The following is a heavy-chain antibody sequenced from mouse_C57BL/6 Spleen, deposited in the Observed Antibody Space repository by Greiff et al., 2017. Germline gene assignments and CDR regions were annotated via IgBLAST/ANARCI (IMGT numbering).Heavy chain of an antibody. J-gene: IGHJ2*01. V-gene: IGHV1-54*01. Sequence: VQLQESGAELVRPGTSVKVSCKASGYAFTNYLIEWVKQRPGQGLEWIGVINPGSGGTNYNEKFKGKATLTADKSSSTAYMQLSSLTSEDSAVYFCARGRSNSYYFDYWGQGTTLTVSS. CDR3: ARGRSNSYYFDY. CDR1: GYAFTNYL. CDR2: INPGSGGT. D-gene: IGHD2-5*01.